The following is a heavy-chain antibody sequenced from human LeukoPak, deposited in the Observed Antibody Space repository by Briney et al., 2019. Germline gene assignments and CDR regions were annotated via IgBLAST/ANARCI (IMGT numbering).Heavy chain of an antibody. CDR2: IESKTDGGTT. Sequence: GGSLRLSCAASGFTFYNAWMSWVRQAPGKGLEWVGRIESKTDGGTTNYAAPVKGRFTISRDDSENTLYLRMNSLKTEDTAVYYCTTPFYSGSGSYYNAFDIWGQGTVVTVSS. D-gene: IGHD3-10*01. CDR1: GFTFYNAW. CDR3: TTPFYSGSGSYYNAFDI. V-gene: IGHV3-15*04. J-gene: IGHJ3*02.